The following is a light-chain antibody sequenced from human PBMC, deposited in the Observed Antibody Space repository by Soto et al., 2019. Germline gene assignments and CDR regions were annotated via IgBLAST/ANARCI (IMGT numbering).Light chain of an antibody. CDR2: EVS. Sequence: QSVLTQPASVSGSPGQSITISCTGTSSDVGGYNYVSWYQQHPGKAPKLMIYEVSNRPSGVSNRFSGSKSGNTASLTISGLQAEDEAAYYCSSSTRSSIDYVFGTGTKVTVL. CDR3: SSSTRSSIDYV. J-gene: IGLJ1*01. V-gene: IGLV2-14*01. CDR1: SSDVGGYNY.